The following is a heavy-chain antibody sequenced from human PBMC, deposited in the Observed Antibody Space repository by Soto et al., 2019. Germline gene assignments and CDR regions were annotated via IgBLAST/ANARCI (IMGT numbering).Heavy chain of an antibody. CDR2: IYHSGST. V-gene: IGHV4-4*02. Sequence: SETLSLTCAVSGGSISSSNWWSWVRQPPGKGLEWIGEIYHSGSTNYNPSLKSRVTISVDKSKNQFSLKLSSVTAADTAVYYCARDSYSRSRLYYYGMDVWGQGTTVTVSS. J-gene: IGHJ6*02. D-gene: IGHD6-13*01. CDR1: GGSISSSNW. CDR3: ARDSYSRSRLYYYGMDV.